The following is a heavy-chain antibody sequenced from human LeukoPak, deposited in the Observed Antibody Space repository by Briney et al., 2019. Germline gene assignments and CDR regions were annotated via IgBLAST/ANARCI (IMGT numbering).Heavy chain of an antibody. Sequence: GASVKVSCKASGYTFTSYGISWVRQAPGQGLEWMGWISAYNGNTNYAQKLQGRVTMTTDTSTSTAYMELRSLRSDDTAVYYCARDPPRFGELPFSYYYGMAVWGQGTTVTVSS. CDR2: ISAYNGNT. V-gene: IGHV1-18*01. D-gene: IGHD3-10*01. CDR3: ARDPPRFGELPFSYYYGMAV. CDR1: GYTFTSYG. J-gene: IGHJ6*02.